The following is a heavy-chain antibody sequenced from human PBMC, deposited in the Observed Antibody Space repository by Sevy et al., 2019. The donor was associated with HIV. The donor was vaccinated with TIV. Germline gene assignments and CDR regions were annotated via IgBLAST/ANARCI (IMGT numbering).Heavy chain of an antibody. D-gene: IGHD6-13*01. CDR1: GFSFSAYA. Sequence: GGFLRLSCGASGFSFSAYAMDWVRQAPGKGLEWVAVISHDGSNKNYADSVKGRFTISRDNSKNTLYLQMNSLGAEDTAVYYCARGGYSSRWPLGYWGQGTLVTVSS. V-gene: IGHV3-30-3*01. CDR2: ISHDGSNK. CDR3: ARGGYSSRWPLGY. J-gene: IGHJ4*02.